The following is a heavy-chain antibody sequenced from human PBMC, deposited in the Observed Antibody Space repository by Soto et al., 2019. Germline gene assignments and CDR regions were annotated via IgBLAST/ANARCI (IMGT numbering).Heavy chain of an antibody. J-gene: IGHJ4*02. V-gene: IGHV1-46*03. CDR1: GYTFTSYY. D-gene: IGHD3-9*01. Sequence: ASVKVSCKASGYTFTSYYMHWVRQAPGQGLEWMGIINPSGGSTSYAQKFQGRVTMTRDTSTSTVYMELSSLRSEDTAVYYCARVSGYYDILSAPYYFDYWGQGTLVTVSS. CDR2: INPSGGST. CDR3: ARVSGYYDILSAPYYFDY.